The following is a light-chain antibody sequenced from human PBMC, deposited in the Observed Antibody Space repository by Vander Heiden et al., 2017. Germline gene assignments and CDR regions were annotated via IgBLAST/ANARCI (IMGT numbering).Light chain of an antibody. V-gene: IGLV3-21*02. Sequence: SYVLTQPLSLSVAPGPTARITCGGNNIGSKSVHWYQQKPGQAPVLVVYDDSDRPSGIPERFSGSNSGNTATLTISRVEAGDEADDDCQVWDSSSDHPDVVFGGGTKLTVL. J-gene: IGLJ2*01. CDR3: QVWDSSSDHPDVV. CDR1: NIGSKS. CDR2: DDS.